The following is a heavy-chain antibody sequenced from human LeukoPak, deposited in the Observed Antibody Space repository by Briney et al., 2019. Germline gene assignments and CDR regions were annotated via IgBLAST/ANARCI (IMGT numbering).Heavy chain of an antibody. Sequence: ASVKVSCKASGYTFTGYYMHWVRQAPGQGLEWMGWINPNSGGTNYAQKFQGRVTMTRDTFISTAYMELSRLRSDDTAVYYCARTPTTVTTWDHWGQGTLVTVSS. V-gene: IGHV1-2*02. CDR3: ARTPTTVTTWDH. CDR2: INPNSGGT. CDR1: GYTFTGYY. D-gene: IGHD4-17*01. J-gene: IGHJ4*02.